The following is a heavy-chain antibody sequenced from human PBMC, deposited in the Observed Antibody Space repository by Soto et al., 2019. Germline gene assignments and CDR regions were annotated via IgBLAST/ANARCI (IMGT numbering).Heavy chain of an antibody. CDR1: GYTFINYG. CDR2: IRSDNDNT. D-gene: IGHD3-3*01. J-gene: IGHJ4*02. Sequence: ASVKVCFKASGYTFINYGITWVRQAPGQGLEWMGWIRSDNDNTNYAHRLQGRVTMTTDTSTTTTYMELRSLRSDDTAVYYCARCSRYDLWSDSKSPTYYFDYWGQGTLVTVSS. V-gene: IGHV1-18*01. CDR3: ARCSRYDLWSDSKSPTYYFDY.